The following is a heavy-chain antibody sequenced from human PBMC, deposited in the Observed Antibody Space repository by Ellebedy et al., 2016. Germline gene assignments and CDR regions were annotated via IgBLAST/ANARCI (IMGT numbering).Heavy chain of an antibody. Sequence: SETLSLXXTVSGGSISSGGYYWSWIRQHPGKGLEWIGYIYYSGSTYYNPSLKSRVTISVDTSKNQFSLKLSSVTAADTAVYYCARATYVIINPWGQGTLVTVSS. CDR1: GGSISSGGYY. J-gene: IGHJ5*02. CDR3: ARATYVIINP. V-gene: IGHV4-31*03. CDR2: IYYSGST. D-gene: IGHD3-16*01.